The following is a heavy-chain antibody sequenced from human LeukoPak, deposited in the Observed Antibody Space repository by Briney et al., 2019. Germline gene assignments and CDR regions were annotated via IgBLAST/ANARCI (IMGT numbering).Heavy chain of an antibody. D-gene: IGHD1-26*01. V-gene: IGHV3-21*01. CDR3: ATNSASSASYMNWFDP. J-gene: IGHJ5*02. CDR2: ISSSSSYI. CDR1: GFTFSSYS. Sequence: GESLRLSCAASGFTFSSYSMNWVRQAPGKGLEWVSSISSSSSYIYYAASVKGRFIISRDNAKNSLYLQMNSLRADATAEYYFATNSASSASYMNWFDPWGQGTLVTVSS.